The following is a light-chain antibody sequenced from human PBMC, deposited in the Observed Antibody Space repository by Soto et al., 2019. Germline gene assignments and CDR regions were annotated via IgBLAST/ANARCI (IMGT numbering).Light chain of an antibody. CDR1: QSIGSF. Sequence: EIVLTQSPATLSLSPGERATLSCRASQSIGSFLAWYQQKPGQPPRLLIYDASNRATGIPGRFSGSGSGTDFTLTISSLEPEDFAFYYCQQRGNWPPTFGPGTTLNIK. CDR2: DAS. J-gene: IGKJ3*01. V-gene: IGKV3-11*01. CDR3: QQRGNWPPT.